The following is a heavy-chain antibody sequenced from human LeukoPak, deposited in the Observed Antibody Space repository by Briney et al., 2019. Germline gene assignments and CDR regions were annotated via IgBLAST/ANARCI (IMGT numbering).Heavy chain of an antibody. D-gene: IGHD3-3*01. J-gene: IGHJ4*02. V-gene: IGHV3-48*01. Sequence: GGSLRLFCAASGFSFSNYYMIWVRQAPGKGLECISYITPSSDIIHYADSVKGRFAVSRDKAKNLLYLQMNSLRVEDMALYCCARVVPGVTGGDYWGRGTLVSVSS. CDR2: ITPSSDII. CDR1: GFSFSNYY. CDR3: ARVVPGVTGGDY.